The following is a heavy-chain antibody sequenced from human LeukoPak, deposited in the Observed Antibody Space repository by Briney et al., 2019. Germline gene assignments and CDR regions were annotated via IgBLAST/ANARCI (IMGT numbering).Heavy chain of an antibody. Sequence: TSETLSLTCTVSGDSMSSYNWNWIRQPPGKGLEWIGYIYYSGSTNYNPSLKSRVTISVDTSKNQFSLKLSSVTAADTAVYYCARHGSYDSSGYPFDAFDIWGQGTMVTVSS. V-gene: IGHV4-59*08. CDR2: IYYSGST. CDR1: GDSMSSYN. J-gene: IGHJ3*02. CDR3: ARHGSYDSSGYPFDAFDI. D-gene: IGHD3-22*01.